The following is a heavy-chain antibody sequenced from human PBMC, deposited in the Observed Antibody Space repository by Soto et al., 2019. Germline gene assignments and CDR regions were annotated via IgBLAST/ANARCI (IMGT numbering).Heavy chain of an antibody. D-gene: IGHD3-22*01. V-gene: IGHV4-59*01. J-gene: IGHJ4*02. Sequence: SETLSLTCTVSGGSISSYYWSWIRQPPGRGLEWIGYIYYSGSTNYNPSLKSRVTISVDTSKNQFSLKLSSVTAADTAVYYCARVQNYYDSSGYYGPLFDYWGQGTLVTVSS. CDR3: ARVQNYYDSSGYYGPLFDY. CDR2: IYYSGST. CDR1: GGSISSYY.